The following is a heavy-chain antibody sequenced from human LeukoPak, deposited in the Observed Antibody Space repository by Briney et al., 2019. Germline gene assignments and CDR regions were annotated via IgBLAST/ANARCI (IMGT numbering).Heavy chain of an antibody. V-gene: IGHV3-23*01. CDR1: GFTFSSYA. CDR3: AKGDRSGLGLGDAFDI. CDR2: ISGSGGST. Sequence: SGGSLRLSCAASGFTFSSYAMSWVRQAPGKGLEWVSAISGSGGSTYYADSVKGRFTISRDNSKNTLYLQMNSLRAEDTAVYYCAKGDRSGLGLGDAFDIWGQGTMVTVSS. J-gene: IGHJ3*02. D-gene: IGHD3-22*01.